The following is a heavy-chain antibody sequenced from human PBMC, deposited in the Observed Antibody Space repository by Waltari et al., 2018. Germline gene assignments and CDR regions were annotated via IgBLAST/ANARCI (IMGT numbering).Heavy chain of an antibody. J-gene: IGHJ6*02. Sequence: QVQLVQSGAEVKKPGSSVKVSCKASGGTFSSYTISWVRKAPGQGLEWMGRIIPILGIANYAQKFQGRVTITADKSTSTAYMELSSLRSEDTAVYYCARDDCSGGSCYSYGMDVWGQGTTVTVSS. CDR3: ARDDCSGGSCYSYGMDV. CDR2: IIPILGIA. V-gene: IGHV1-69*08. CDR1: GGTFSSYT. D-gene: IGHD2-15*01.